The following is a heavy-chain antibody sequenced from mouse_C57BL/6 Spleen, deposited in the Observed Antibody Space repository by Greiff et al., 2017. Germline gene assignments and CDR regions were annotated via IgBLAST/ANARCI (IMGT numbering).Heavy chain of an antibody. V-gene: IGHV14-2*01. D-gene: IGHD1-1*01. CDR2: IDPEAGDT. CDR1: GFNIKDYY. CDR3: ASGDTTVVEGYFDV. J-gene: IGHJ1*03. Sequence: DVQLQQSGAELVKPGASVKLSCTASGFNIKDYYMHWVKQRTEQGLEWIGRIDPEAGDTKYAPKFQGKATITADTSSNTAYLQLNSLTSEDTAVYYCASGDTTVVEGYFDVWGTGTTVTVSS.